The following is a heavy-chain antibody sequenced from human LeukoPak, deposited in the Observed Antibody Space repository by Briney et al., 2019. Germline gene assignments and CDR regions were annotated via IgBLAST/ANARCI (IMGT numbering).Heavy chain of an antibody. CDR1: GFTFSSYG. J-gene: IGHJ4*02. V-gene: IGHV3-48*01. CDR3: AREHTPYGSGCTAAY. CDR2: TSDSSTTI. Sequence: GGSLRLSCAASGFTFSSYGMNWVRQAPGKGLDWVSFTSDSSTTIYYADSVKGRFTISRDNAKNSLYLQMNSLRAEDTAVYYCAREHTPYGSGCTAAYWGQGTLVTVSS. D-gene: IGHD6-19*01.